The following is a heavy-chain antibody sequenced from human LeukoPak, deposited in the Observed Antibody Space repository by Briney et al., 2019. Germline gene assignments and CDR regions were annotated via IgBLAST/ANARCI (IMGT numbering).Heavy chain of an antibody. CDR3: AREYSNSQFDY. J-gene: IGHJ4*02. D-gene: IGHD6-13*01. CDR1: GYTFTNYY. Sequence: GASVKVSCKASGYTFTNYYIHWVRQAPGQGLEGMAIINPSSGSTSYAQKFQGRVTMTRDTSTSTVYMELSSMRSEDTAMYYCAREYSNSQFDYWGQGTLVTVSS. V-gene: IGHV1-46*01. CDR2: INPSSGST.